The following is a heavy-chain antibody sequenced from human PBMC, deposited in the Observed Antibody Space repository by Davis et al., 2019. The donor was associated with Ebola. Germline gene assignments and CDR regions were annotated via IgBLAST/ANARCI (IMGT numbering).Heavy chain of an antibody. Sequence: PGGSLRLSCAASGFTFDDYAMHWVRQAPGKGLEWVSGISWNSGSIGYADSVKGRFTISRDNAKNSLYLQMNSLRAEDTALYYCARLYYYGSGYAFDIWGQGTMVTVSS. CDR3: ARLYYYGSGYAFDI. CDR2: ISWNSGSI. J-gene: IGHJ3*02. V-gene: IGHV3-9*01. CDR1: GFTFDDYA. D-gene: IGHD3-10*01.